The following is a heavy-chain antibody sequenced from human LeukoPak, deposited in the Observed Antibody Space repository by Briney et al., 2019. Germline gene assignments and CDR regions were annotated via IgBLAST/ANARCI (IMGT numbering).Heavy chain of an antibody. Sequence: GGSLRLSCAASGFTFSNYGIHWVRQAPGKGLEWLALISYDGSNKYYADSVKGRFTISRDNSKNTLYLQMSSLQTEDTAVYYCAPDEGGDYVGLDYWGQGTLVTVS. D-gene: IGHD4-17*01. CDR1: GFTFSNYG. CDR2: ISYDGSNK. V-gene: IGHV3-30*03. CDR3: APDEGGDYVGLDY. J-gene: IGHJ4*02.